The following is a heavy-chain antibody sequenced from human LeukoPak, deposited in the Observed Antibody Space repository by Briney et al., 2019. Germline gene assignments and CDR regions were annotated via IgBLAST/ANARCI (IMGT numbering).Heavy chain of an antibody. CDR3: AKDHRYCSSASCTDFDY. D-gene: IGHD2-2*01. Sequence: GGSLRLSCAASGSTFSRYGMHWVRQAPGKGLEWVAVSSYDESNKYYADSVKGRFTISRDNSKNTLYLHMSSLRAEDTAVYYCAKDHRYCSSASCTDFDYWGQGTLVTVSS. CDR1: GSTFSRYG. J-gene: IGHJ4*02. V-gene: IGHV3-30*18. CDR2: SSYDESNK.